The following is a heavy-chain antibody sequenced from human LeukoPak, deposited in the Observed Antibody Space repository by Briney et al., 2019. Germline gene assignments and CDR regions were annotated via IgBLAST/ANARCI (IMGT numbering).Heavy chain of an antibody. CDR1: GFTFSNHG. V-gene: IGHV3-33*01. CDR2: IWYDGSNT. J-gene: IGHJ3*01. D-gene: IGHD2/OR15-2a*01. CDR3: AREISIFVNAFDA. Sequence: PGRSLRLSCAAAGFTFSNHGMHWVRQAPGTGLEWVAVIWYDGSNTYYADSVKGRFTISRDNSKNILYLQMTSLRADDTAVYYCAREISIFVNAFDAWGRGTLVTVSS.